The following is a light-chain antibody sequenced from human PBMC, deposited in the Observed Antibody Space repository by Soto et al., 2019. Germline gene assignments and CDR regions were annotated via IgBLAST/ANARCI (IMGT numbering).Light chain of an antibody. Sequence: QSVLTQPASVSGSPGQSITISCTGTSSDINGYNYVPWYQQHPGKAPKVMIYEVSNRPSGVSNRFSGSKSGNTASLTISGLQAEDEADYYCSSYRSSSTAYVFGTGTKVTVL. J-gene: IGLJ1*01. CDR3: SSYRSSSTAYV. CDR1: SSDINGYNY. V-gene: IGLV2-14*01. CDR2: EVS.